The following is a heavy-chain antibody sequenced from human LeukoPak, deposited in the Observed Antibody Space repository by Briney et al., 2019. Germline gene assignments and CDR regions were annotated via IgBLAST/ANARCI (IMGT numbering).Heavy chain of an antibody. D-gene: IGHD3-10*01. Sequence: GGSLRLSCAASGFTFSRYAMNWVRQAPGKGLEWVSAISGSGGSTYYADSVKGRCTISRDNSKSTLYLQMNSLRAEDSAVYYCAKDRFYGSGSYTFDSWGQGTLVTVSS. J-gene: IGHJ4*02. CDR3: AKDRFYGSGSYTFDS. V-gene: IGHV3-23*01. CDR1: GFTFSRYA. CDR2: ISGSGGST.